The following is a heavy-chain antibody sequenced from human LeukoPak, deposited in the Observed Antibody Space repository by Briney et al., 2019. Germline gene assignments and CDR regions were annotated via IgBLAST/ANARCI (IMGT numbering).Heavy chain of an antibody. D-gene: IGHD1-26*01. V-gene: IGHV4-34*01. CDR2: INHSGST. CDR1: GGSFSGYY. J-gene: IGHJ4*02. CDR3: ARGHTGATPFDY. Sequence: SETLSLTCAVYGGSFSGYYWSWIRQPPGKGLEWIGEINHSGSTNYNPSLKSRVTISVDTSKNQFSLKLSYVTAADTAVYYCARGHTGATPFDYWGQGTLVTVSS.